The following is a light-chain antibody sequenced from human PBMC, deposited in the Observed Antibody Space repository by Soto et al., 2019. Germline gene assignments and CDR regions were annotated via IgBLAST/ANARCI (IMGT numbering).Light chain of an antibody. CDR1: QDIRTW. CDR3: QQADSLPYT. Sequence: DIQMTQSPPSVSASVGDRVTITCRASQDIRTWLAWYQQNPGKAPKLLIYAASSLQSGVPSRFICSRSGTDFTLSISNLQPEDFATYYCQQADSLPYTFGRGTILEI. J-gene: IGKJ2*01. CDR2: AAS. V-gene: IGKV1-12*01.